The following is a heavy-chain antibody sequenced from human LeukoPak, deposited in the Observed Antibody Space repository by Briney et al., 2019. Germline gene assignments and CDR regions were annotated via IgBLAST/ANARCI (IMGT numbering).Heavy chain of an antibody. D-gene: IGHD6-13*01. CDR2: IYYSGST. CDR1: GGSISSSSYY. J-gene: IGHJ4*02. Sequence: SETLSLTCTVSGGSISSSSYYWGWIRQPPGKGLEWIGSIYYSGSTYYNPSLKSRVTISVDTSKNQFSLKLSSVTAADTAVYYCARSEVRFTGYSSSWYGGGFDYWGQGTLVTVSS. CDR3: ARSEVRFTGYSSSWYGGGFDY. V-gene: IGHV4-39*07.